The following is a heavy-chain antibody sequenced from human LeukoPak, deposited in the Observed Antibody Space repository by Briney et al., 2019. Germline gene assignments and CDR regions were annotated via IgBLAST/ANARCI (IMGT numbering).Heavy chain of an antibody. CDR2: IYSSGNT. V-gene: IGHV4-4*07. Sequence: SETLSLTCTVSGGSISSYYWSWIRQPAGKGLEWIGRIYSSGNTNYNSSLKSRVTMSVDTSKNQFSLELTSVTAADTAVYYCATEGRGSTWYNWFDPWGQGTLVTVSS. D-gene: IGHD6-13*01. CDR3: ATEGRGSTWYNWFDP. CDR1: GGSISSYY. J-gene: IGHJ5*02.